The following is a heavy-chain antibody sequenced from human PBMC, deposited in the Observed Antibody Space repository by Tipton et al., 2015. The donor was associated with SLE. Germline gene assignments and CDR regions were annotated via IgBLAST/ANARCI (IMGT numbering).Heavy chain of an antibody. CDR3: ARVWGTGSRGVDY. J-gene: IGHJ4*02. V-gene: IGHV6-1*01. CDR1: GDSVSTNSAA. D-gene: IGHD2-2*01. CDR2: TYYRSKWYS. Sequence: GLVKPSQTLSLTCAISGDSVSTNSAAWTWIRQSPSRGLEWPGRTYYRSKWYSDYAVSVKSRITINPDTSKNQFSLQLNSVTPEDTAVYYCARVWGTGSRGVDYWGQGTLVTVSS.